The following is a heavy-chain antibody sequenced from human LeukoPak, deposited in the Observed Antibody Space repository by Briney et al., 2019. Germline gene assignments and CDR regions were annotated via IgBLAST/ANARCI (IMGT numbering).Heavy chain of an antibody. CDR1: GCSFTDYY. Sequence: ASVKVSCKASGCSFTDYYMQWVRQAPGQGLEWMGWISAYNGNTNYAQKPQARVTMTTDTSTSTAYMELRSLRSDAPAVYYCARAVSWTDSYYYMDVSGKGRKVTASS. D-gene: IGHD6-13*01. CDR3: ARAVSWTDSYYYMDV. V-gene: IGHV1-18*04. J-gene: IGHJ6*03. CDR2: ISAYNGNT.